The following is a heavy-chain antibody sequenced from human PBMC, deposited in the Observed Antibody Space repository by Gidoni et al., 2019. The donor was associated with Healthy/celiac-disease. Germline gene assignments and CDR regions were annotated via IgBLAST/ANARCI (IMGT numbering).Heavy chain of an antibody. CDR3: ARGAAAGPFDY. CDR1: GYTFTGYG. V-gene: IGHV1-18*01. CDR2: ISAYNGNT. J-gene: IGHJ4*02. Sequence: QVPLVQAGAEVKKPGASVEVSCKAPGYTFTGYGISWVRQAPGQGLEWMGWISAYNGNTNYAQKLQGRVTMTTDTSTSTAYMELRSLRSDDAAVYYCARGAAAGPFDYWGQGTLVTVSS. D-gene: IGHD6-13*01.